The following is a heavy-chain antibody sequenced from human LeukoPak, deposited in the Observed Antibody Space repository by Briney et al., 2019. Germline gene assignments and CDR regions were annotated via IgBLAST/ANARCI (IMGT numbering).Heavy chain of an antibody. CDR3: AKNVPAAPRGRFLWDY. CDR2: ISGSGGST. V-gene: IGHV3-23*01. D-gene: IGHD2-2*01. Sequence: GGSLTLSCAASGFTFSSYAMSWVRQAPGKGLEWVSAISGSGGSTYYADSVKGRFTISRDNSKNTLYLQVNSLRAEDTAVYYCAKNVPAAPRGRFLWDYWGQETVDPVSS. J-gene: IGHJ4*02. CDR1: GFTFSSYA.